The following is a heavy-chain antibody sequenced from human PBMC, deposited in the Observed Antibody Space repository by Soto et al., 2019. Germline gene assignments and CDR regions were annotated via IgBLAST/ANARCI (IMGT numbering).Heavy chain of an antibody. V-gene: IGHV3-23*01. CDR3: ARKGPPRDAFDI. CDR1: GFTFSSYA. J-gene: IGHJ3*02. Sequence: PGGSLRLSCAASGFTFSSYAMSWVRQTPGKGLEWVSGVLGGGGSTFYADSVKGRFTISRDNSKNTLYVQMNNLRAEDTAIYYCARKGPPRDAFDIWGQGTMVTVSS. CDR2: VLGGGGST.